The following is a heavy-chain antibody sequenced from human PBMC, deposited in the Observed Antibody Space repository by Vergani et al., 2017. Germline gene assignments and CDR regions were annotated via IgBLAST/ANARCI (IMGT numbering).Heavy chain of an antibody. Sequence: QVQLQESGPGLVKPSETLSLTCTVSGHSISSGYYWGWIRQPPGKGLEWIGSIYHSGSTYYNPSLKSRVTISVDTSKTQFSLKLSSVTAADTAVYYCAGDSGGYVWGSYEAWFDPWGHGTLVTVSS. V-gene: IGHV4-38-2*02. D-gene: IGHD3-16*01. J-gene: IGHJ5*02. CDR2: IYHSGST. CDR3: AGDSGGYVWGSYEAWFDP. CDR1: GHSISSGYY.